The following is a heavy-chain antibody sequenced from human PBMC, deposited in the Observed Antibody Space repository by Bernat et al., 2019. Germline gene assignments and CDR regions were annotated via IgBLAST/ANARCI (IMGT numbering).Heavy chain of an antibody. CDR2: IIPIFGTA. CDR3: ARVYYDFWSGYRGGDYMDV. D-gene: IGHD3-3*01. Sequence: QVQLVQSGAEAKKPGSSVKVSCKASGGTFSSYAISWVRQAPGQGLEWMGGIIPIFGTANYAQKFQGRVTITADESTSTAYMELSSLRSEDTAVYYCARVYYDFWSGYRGGDYMDVWGKGTTVTVSS. CDR1: GGTFSSYA. V-gene: IGHV1-69*01. J-gene: IGHJ6*03.